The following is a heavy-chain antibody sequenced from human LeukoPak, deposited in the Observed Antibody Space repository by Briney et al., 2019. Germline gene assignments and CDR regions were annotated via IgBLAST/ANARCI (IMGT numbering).Heavy chain of an antibody. V-gene: IGHV3-48*01. D-gene: IGHD4-17*01. CDR2: ISSCSSTK. J-gene: IGHJ4*02. CDR3: AKDRLERATVPDY. CDR1: GFTFSSYS. Sequence: PGGSLRLSCAASGFTFSSYSMNWVRQAPGKGLEWVSYISSCSSTKYYADSVKGRFTISRDNAKNSLYLQMNSLRAEDTAVYYCAKDRLERATVPDYWGQGTLVTVSS.